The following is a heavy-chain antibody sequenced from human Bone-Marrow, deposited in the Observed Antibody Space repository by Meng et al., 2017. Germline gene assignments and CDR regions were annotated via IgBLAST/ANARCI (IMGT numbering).Heavy chain of an antibody. CDR3: ASGYCSGGSCQVGWFDP. V-gene: IGHV4-34*01. CDR1: GGSFSGYY. CDR2: INHSGST. Sequence: QVPLQQWGAGLLKPPETLSLTCAVYGGSFSGYYWSWIRQPPGKGLEWIGEINHSGSTNYNPSLKSRVTISVDTSKNQFSLKLSSVTAADTAVYYCASGYCSGGSCQVGWFDPWGQGTLVTVSS. J-gene: IGHJ5*02. D-gene: IGHD2-15*01.